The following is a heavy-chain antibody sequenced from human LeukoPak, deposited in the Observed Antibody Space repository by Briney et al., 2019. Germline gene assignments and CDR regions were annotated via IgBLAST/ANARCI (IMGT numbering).Heavy chain of an antibody. CDR2: MSSSDDGR. Sequence: PGGSLRLSCATSGFSFSSYAMSWVRQAPGKGLEWVSAMSSSDDGRYYAASVRGRFTISRDNAKNSLYLQMNSLRAEDTAVYYCARGGGAFARHFDYWGQGTLVTVSS. CDR1: GFSFSSYA. D-gene: IGHD2-21*01. J-gene: IGHJ4*02. CDR3: ARGGGAFARHFDY. V-gene: IGHV3-23*01.